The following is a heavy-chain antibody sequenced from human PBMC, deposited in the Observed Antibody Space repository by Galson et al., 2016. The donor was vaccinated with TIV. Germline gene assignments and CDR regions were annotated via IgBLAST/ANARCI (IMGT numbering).Heavy chain of an antibody. V-gene: IGHV3-7*01. CDR2: IEDNGAEK. D-gene: IGHD3-3*01. Sequence: SLRLSCAASGFTFNSYWMSWVRQVPGKGLEWVANIEDNGAEKNYLDAVKGRFFISRDNAKNSLYPQMNSLRAEDTAVYYCARVVTIFGVVIPYDGIDVWGQGTTVTVSS. CDR3: ARVVTIFGVVIPYDGIDV. J-gene: IGHJ6*02. CDR1: GFTFNSYW.